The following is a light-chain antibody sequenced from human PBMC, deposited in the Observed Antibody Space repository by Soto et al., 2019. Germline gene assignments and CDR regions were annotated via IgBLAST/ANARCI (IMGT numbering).Light chain of an antibody. CDR1: QSLLHSSGYNY. Sequence: DIVMTQSPLSLPVTPGEPASISCRSSQSLLHSSGYNYLGWFLQKPGQSPQLLIYLGSNRASGVLDRFSGSGSGTDFTLKISRVEAEDVGVYYCMQVLQTRTFGQGTRLEIK. CDR2: LGS. J-gene: IGKJ5*01. V-gene: IGKV2-28*01. CDR3: MQVLQTRT.